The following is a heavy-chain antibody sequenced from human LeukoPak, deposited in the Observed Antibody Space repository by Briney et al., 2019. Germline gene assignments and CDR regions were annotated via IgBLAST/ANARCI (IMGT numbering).Heavy chain of an antibody. V-gene: IGHV4-59*01. CDR1: GVSISSYY. CDR3: AREGVYYYDSSGYSYYFDY. CDR2: IYYSGST. J-gene: IGHJ4*02. Sequence: SETLSLTCTVSGVSISSYYWSWIRQPPGKGLEWIGYIYYSGSTNYNPSLKSRVTISVDTSKNQFSLKLSSVTAADTAVYYCAREGVYYYDSSGYSYYFDYWGQGTLVTVSS. D-gene: IGHD3-22*01.